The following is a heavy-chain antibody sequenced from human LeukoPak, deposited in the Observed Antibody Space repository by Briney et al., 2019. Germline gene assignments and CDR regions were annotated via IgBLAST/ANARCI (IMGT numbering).Heavy chain of an antibody. D-gene: IGHD4-23*01. Sequence: SVTVSCKASGGTFSSYAISWVRQAPGQGLEWMGGIIPIFGTANYAQKFQGRVTITADESTSTAYMELSSLRSEDTAVYYCARDNGGSRIGDAFDIGGQGTMVTVSS. J-gene: IGHJ3*02. CDR2: IIPIFGTA. CDR1: GGTFSSYA. CDR3: ARDNGGSRIGDAFDI. V-gene: IGHV1-69*13.